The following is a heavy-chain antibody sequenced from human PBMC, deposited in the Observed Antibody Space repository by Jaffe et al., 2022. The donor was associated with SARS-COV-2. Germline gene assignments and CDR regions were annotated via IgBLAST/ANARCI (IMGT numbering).Heavy chain of an antibody. J-gene: IGHJ4*02. CDR3: ARGLGGWRLSYFDY. D-gene: IGHD6-19*01. CDR2: INHSGST. CDR1: GGSFSGYY. Sequence: QVQLQQWGAGLLKPSETLSLTCAVYGGSFSGYYWSWIRQPPGKGLEWIGEINHSGSTNYNPSLKSRVTISVDTSKNQFSLKLSSVTAADTAVYYCARGLGGWRLSYFDYWGQGTLVTVSS. V-gene: IGHV4-34*01.